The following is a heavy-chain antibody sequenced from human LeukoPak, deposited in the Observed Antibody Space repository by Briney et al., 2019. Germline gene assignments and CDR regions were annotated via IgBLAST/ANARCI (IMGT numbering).Heavy chain of an antibody. CDR2: IRYDGSNK. Sequence: GGSLRLSCAASGFTFSSYGMHWVRQAPGKGLEWVAFIRYDGSNKYYADSVKGRFTISRDNSKNTLYLQMNSLRAEDTAVYYCAKDKVRYGEFPHLGHWGQGTLVTVSS. V-gene: IGHV3-30*02. CDR1: GFTFSSYG. D-gene: IGHD4-17*01. J-gene: IGHJ4*02. CDR3: AKDKVRYGEFPHLGH.